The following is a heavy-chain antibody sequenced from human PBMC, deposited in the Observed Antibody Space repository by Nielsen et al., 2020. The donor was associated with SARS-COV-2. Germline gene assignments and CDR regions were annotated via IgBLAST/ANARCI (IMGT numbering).Heavy chain of an antibody. J-gene: IGHJ6*03. V-gene: IGHV3-73*01. CDR3: VRQDSSGWFNYYYYLDV. CDR2: VRSRLNSYAT. CDR1: GFTFSGSA. D-gene: IGHD6-19*01. Sequence: GGSLRLSCAASGFTFSGSAMHWVRQASGKGLEWVGRVRSRLNSYATAYAASVKGRFTISRDDSRNTAYLQMNSLKSEDTAVYYCVRQDSSGWFNYYYYLDVWGKGTTVTVSS.